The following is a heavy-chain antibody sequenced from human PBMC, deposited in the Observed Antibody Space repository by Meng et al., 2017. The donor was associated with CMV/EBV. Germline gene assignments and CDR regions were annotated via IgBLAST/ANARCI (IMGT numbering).Heavy chain of an antibody. CDR3: ARVYPTIFGVVRSMDV. V-gene: IGHV1-8*03. D-gene: IGHD3-3*01. CDR2: MNPNSGNT. CDR1: GYTFTSYD. Sequence: ASVKVSCKASGYTFTSYDINWVRQATGQGLEWMEWMNPNSGNTGYAQKFQGRVTITRNTSISTAYMELSSLRSEDTAVYYCARVYPTIFGVVRSMDVWGQGTTVTVSS. J-gene: IGHJ6*02.